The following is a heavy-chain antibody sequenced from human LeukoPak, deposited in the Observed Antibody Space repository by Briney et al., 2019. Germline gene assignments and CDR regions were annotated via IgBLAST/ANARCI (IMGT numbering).Heavy chain of an antibody. D-gene: IGHD1-26*01. V-gene: IGHV3-21*01. CDR2: ISSSSSYI. Sequence: GGSLRLSCAASRFTFSSYSMNWVRQAPGKGLEWVSSISSSSSYIYYADSVKGRFTISRDNAKNSLYLQMNSLRAEDTAVYYCARDKNSELAFDYWGQGTLVTVSS. J-gene: IGHJ4*02. CDR1: RFTFSSYS. CDR3: ARDKNSELAFDY.